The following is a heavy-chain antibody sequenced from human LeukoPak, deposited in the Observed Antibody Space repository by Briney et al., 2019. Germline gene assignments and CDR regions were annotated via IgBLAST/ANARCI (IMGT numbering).Heavy chain of an antibody. V-gene: IGHV4-39*07. CDR3: VRMVVEVAAAGRSWFDP. D-gene: IGHD6-13*01. CDR2: IYYSGST. J-gene: IGHJ5*02. CDR1: GGSISSSNYY. Sequence: SETLSLTCTVSGGSISSSNYYWGWIRQPPGKGLEWIGTIYYSGSTYYNPSLKSRVTLSVDTSKNQFSLRLSSVTAADTAVYYCVRMVVEVAAAGRSWFDPWGQGTLVTVSS.